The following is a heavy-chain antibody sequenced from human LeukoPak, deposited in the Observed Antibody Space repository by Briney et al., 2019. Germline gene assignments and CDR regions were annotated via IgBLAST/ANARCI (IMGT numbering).Heavy chain of an antibody. CDR3: ARGPTMVRGVKTAFDI. Sequence: PGGSLRLSCAASGFTFSSYSMSWVRQAPGKGLEWVSSISSSSSYIYYADSVKGRFTISRDNAKNSLYLQMNSLRAEDTAVYYCARGPTMVRGVKTAFDIWGQGTMVTVSS. CDR1: GFTFSSYS. CDR2: ISSSSSYI. D-gene: IGHD3-10*01. V-gene: IGHV3-21*01. J-gene: IGHJ3*02.